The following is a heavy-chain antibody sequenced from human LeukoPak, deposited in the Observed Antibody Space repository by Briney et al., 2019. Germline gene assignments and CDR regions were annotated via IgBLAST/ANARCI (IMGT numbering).Heavy chain of an antibody. Sequence: QSGGSLRLSCTASGFTFSNFWMGWVRQAPGKGLEWVANIKQDETEKFYLGSVKGRFTISRDNAKNSLYLQMNSLRVEDTAVYYCATDPNWGTHSWGQGVLVTVSS. CDR2: IKQDETEK. V-gene: IGHV3-7*03. CDR1: GFTFSNFW. J-gene: IGHJ4*02. CDR3: ATDPNWGTHS. D-gene: IGHD7-27*01.